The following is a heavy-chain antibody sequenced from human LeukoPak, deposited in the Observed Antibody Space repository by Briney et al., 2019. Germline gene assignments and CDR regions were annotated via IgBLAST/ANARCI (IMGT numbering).Heavy chain of an antibody. V-gene: IGHV4-30-4*08. D-gene: IGHD3-22*01. Sequence: NPSETLSLTCTVSGGSISSGDYYWSWIRQPPGKGLEWIGYIYYSGSTYYNPSLKSRVTISVDTSKNQFSLKLSSVTAADTAAYYCASEGYYDSSGYNGAFDIWGQGTMVTVSS. J-gene: IGHJ3*02. CDR2: IYYSGST. CDR1: GGSISSGDYY. CDR3: ASEGYYDSSGYNGAFDI.